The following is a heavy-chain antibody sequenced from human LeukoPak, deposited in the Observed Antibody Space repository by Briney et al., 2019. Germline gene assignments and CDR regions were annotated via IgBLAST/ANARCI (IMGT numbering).Heavy chain of an antibody. D-gene: IGHD5-18*01. Sequence: SGGSLRLSCAASGFTFSSYWMHWVRQAPGKGLVWVSRINSDGSSTSYADSAKGRFTISRDNAKNTLYLQMNSLRAEDTAVYYCARDRDTAMGWGLFDYWGQGTLVTVSS. CDR2: INSDGSST. CDR1: GFTFSSYW. CDR3: ARDRDTAMGWGLFDY. J-gene: IGHJ4*02. V-gene: IGHV3-74*01.